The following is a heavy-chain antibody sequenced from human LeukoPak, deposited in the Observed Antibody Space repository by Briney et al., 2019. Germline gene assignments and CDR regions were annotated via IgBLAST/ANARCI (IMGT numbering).Heavy chain of an antibody. V-gene: IGHV3-48*03. CDR2: ISSSGSTI. Sequence: GGSLRLSCAASGFTFSSYEVNWVRQAPGKGLEWVSYISSSGSTIYYADSVKGRFTISRDSAKNSLYLQMNSLRVEDTAVYYCARAPGSYGVRWGQGTLVTVSS. D-gene: IGHD4-17*01. CDR1: GFTFSSYE. CDR3: ARAPGSYGVR. J-gene: IGHJ4*02.